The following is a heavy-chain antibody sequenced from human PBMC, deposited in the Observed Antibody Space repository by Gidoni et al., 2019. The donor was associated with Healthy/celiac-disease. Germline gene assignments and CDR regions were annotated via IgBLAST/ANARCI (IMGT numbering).Heavy chain of an antibody. Sequence: QVQLVESGGSLVKPGGSLRLSCAASGFTFSDYYMSWIRQAPGKGLEWVSDISSSGSTIYYADAVKGRFTIARDNAKNSLYLQMNSLRAEDTAVYYCARWRWHPLSDYWGQGTLVTVSS. CDR3: ARWRWHPLSDY. V-gene: IGHV3-11*01. CDR2: ISSSGSTI. D-gene: IGHD3-3*01. CDR1: GFTFSDYY. J-gene: IGHJ4*02.